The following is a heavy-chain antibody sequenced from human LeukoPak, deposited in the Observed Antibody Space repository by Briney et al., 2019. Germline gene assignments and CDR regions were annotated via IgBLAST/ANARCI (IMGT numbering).Heavy chain of an antibody. V-gene: IGHV4-34*01. CDR3: ARDIALGRYYGMDV. D-gene: IGHD2-15*01. J-gene: IGHJ6*02. CDR2: INHSGST. CDR1: GGSFSGYY. Sequence: SETLSLTCAVYGGSFSGYYWSWIRQPPGKGLEWIGEINHSGSTNYNPSLKGRVTISVDTSKNQFSLKLSSVTAADTAVYYCARDIALGRYYGMDVWGQGTTVTVSS.